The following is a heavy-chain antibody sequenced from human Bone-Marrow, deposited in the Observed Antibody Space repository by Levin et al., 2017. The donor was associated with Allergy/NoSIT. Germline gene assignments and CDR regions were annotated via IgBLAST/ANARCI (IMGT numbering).Heavy chain of an antibody. Sequence: GGSLRLSCAASGFTFSSYAMNWVRQAPGKGLEWVSAISYSGGSTHYTDSVRGRFTISRDNSKNTLYLQMRSLRADDTAVYYCAKDRGGSNYYYGMDVWGQGTTVTVSS. V-gene: IGHV3-23*01. CDR1: GFTFSSYA. J-gene: IGHJ6*02. D-gene: IGHD3-16*01. CDR3: AKDRGGSNYYYGMDV. CDR2: ISYSGGST.